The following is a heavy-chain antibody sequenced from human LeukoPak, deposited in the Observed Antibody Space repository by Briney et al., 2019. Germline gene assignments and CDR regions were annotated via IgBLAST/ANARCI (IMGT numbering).Heavy chain of an antibody. CDR1: GYSISSGYY. Sequence: SETLSLTCTVSGYSISSGYYWGWIRQPPGKGLEWIGSIYHSGSTYYNPSLKSRVTISVDTSKNQFSLKLSSVTAADTAVYYCAREIVCRGSTSCSDYWGQGTLVTVSS. V-gene: IGHV4-38-2*02. J-gene: IGHJ4*02. CDR3: AREIVCRGSTSCSDY. CDR2: IYHSGST. D-gene: IGHD2-2*01.